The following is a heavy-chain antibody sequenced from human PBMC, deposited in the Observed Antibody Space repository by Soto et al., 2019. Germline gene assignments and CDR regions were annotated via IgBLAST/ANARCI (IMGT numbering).Heavy chain of an antibody. V-gene: IGHV1-69*12. CDR2: IIPIFGTA. Sequence: QVQLVQSGAEVKKPGSSVKVSCKASGGTFSSYAISWVRQAPGQGLEWMGGIIPIFGTANYAQKFQGRVTITADESTSTAYMEVSSLSSEDTAVYYCARHVPAAGYYYGMDVWGPGTTVTVSS. J-gene: IGHJ6*02. CDR1: GGTFSSYA. D-gene: IGHD2-2*01. CDR3: ARHVPAAGYYYGMDV.